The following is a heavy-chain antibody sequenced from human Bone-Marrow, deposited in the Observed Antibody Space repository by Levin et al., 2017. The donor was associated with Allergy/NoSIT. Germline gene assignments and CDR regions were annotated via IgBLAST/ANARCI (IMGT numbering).Heavy chain of an antibody. V-gene: IGHV3-30-3*01. D-gene: IGHD3-3*01. CDR2: ISYDGSNK. CDR1: GFTFSSYA. Sequence: PGGSLRLSCAASGFTFSSYAMHWVRQAPGKGLEWVAVISYDGSNKYYADSVKGRFTISRDNSKNTLYLQMNSLRAEDTAVYYCARVSGYDFWSGYYMDYYYYGMDVWGQGTTVTVSS. J-gene: IGHJ6*02. CDR3: ARVSGYDFWSGYYMDYYYYGMDV.